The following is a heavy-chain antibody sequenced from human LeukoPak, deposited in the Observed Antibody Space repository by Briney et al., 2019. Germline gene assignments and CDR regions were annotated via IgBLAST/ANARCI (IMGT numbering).Heavy chain of an antibody. D-gene: IGHD5-18*01. CDR1: GVSISSSNW. CDR2: IYHSGST. J-gene: IGHJ4*02. V-gene: IGHV4-4*02. Sequence: SETLSLTCAVSGVSISSSNWWSWVRQPPGKGLEWIGEIYHSGSTNYNPSLKSRVTISVDKSKNQFSLKLSSVTAADTAVYYCARTGYSYAQQIFDYWGQGTLVTVSS. CDR3: ARTGYSYAQQIFDY.